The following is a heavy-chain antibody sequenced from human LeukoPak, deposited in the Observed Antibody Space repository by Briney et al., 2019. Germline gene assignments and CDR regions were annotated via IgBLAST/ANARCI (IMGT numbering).Heavy chain of an antibody. J-gene: IGHJ3*02. D-gene: IGHD3-22*01. CDR1: GFTFSSYA. V-gene: IGHV3-23*01. CDR3: AKSQLYYYDSSGYAPVAFDI. CDR2: ISGSGGST. Sequence: GGSLRLSCATSGFTFSSYAMSWVRQAPGKGLEWVSAISGSGGSTYYADSVKGRFTISRDNSKNTLYLQMNSLRAEDTAVYYCAKSQLYYYDSSGYAPVAFDIWGQGTMVTVSS.